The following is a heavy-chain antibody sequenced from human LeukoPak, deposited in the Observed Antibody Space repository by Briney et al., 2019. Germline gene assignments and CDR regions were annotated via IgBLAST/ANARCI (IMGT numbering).Heavy chain of an antibody. J-gene: IGHJ4*02. CDR1: GYTLTELS. D-gene: IGHD3-22*01. CDR3: ATPSYYYDSSGYYCWDY. V-gene: IGHV1-24*01. CDR2: FDPEDGET. Sequence: ASVKVSCKVSGYTLTELSMHWVRQDPGKGLEWMGGFDPEDGETIYAQKFQGRVTMTEDTSTDTAYMELSSLRSEDTAVYYCATPSYYYDSSGYYCWDYWGQGTLVTVSS.